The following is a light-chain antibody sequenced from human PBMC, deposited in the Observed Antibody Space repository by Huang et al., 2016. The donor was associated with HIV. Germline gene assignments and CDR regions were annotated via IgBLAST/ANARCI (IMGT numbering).Light chain of an antibody. CDR3: QQRNTWPFT. Sequence: EIVLTQSPATLSLSPGERATLSCRSSQGFSSNLAWYQQKPGQAPRLLIYDASTRASGVPGRFSGSGSGTDFTLTISSLEPEDFAVYYCQQRNTWPFTFGPGTKVDIK. CDR1: QGFSSN. J-gene: IGKJ3*01. CDR2: DAS. V-gene: IGKV3-11*01.